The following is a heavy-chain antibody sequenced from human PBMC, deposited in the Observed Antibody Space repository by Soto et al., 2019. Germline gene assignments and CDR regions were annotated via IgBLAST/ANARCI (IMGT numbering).Heavy chain of an antibody. Sequence: QVQLVQSGAEVKKPGSSVKVSCKASGGTFSSYAISWVRQAPGQGLGWWGGTIPTFGTANYAQKFQGRVTITADESTSTAYMELSSLRSEDTAVYYCARESRYCSGGSCYFLPGIDYWGQGTLVTVSS. CDR2: TIPTFGTA. D-gene: IGHD2-15*01. CDR3: ARESRYCSGGSCYFLPGIDY. CDR1: GGTFSSYA. J-gene: IGHJ4*02. V-gene: IGHV1-69*12.